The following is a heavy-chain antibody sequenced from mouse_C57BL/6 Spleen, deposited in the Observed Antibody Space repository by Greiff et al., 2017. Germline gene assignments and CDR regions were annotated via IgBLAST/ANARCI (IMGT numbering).Heavy chain of an antibody. J-gene: IGHJ3*01. CDR3: AKGTTTY. D-gene: IGHD1-1*01. CDR2: IWGDGST. CDR1: GFSLTSYG. Sequence: QVQLQQSGPGLVAPSQSLSITCTASGFSLTSYGVRWVRQPPGKGLEWLGEIWGDGSTNNNSALISRLSINKDNSKSQVFLKLNSLQTDDTATYYCAKGTTTYWGQGTLVTVSA. V-gene: IGHV2-3*01.